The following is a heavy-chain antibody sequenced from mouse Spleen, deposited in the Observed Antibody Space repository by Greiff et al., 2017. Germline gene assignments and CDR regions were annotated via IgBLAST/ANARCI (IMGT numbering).Heavy chain of an antibody. CDR1: GYSITSGYY. J-gene: IGHJ2*01. V-gene: IGHV3-6*01. CDR2: ISYDGSN. CDR3: ARGSAPDY. Sequence: VQLKESGPGLVKPSQSLSLTCSVTGYSITSGYYWNWIRQFPGNKLEWMGYISYDGSNNYNPSLKNRISITRDTSKNQFFLKLNSVTTEDTATYYCARGSAPDYWGQGTTLTVSS.